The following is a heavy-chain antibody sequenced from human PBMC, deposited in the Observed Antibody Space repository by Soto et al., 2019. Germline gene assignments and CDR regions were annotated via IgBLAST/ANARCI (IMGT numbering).Heavy chain of an antibody. Sequence: SETLSLTCTVSGGSISSYYWSWIRQPPGKGLEWIGYIYYSGSTNYNPSLKSRVTISVDTSKNQFSLKLSSVTAADTAVYYCASTNKYSYGYFDYWGQGTLVTVSS. CDR2: IYYSGST. V-gene: IGHV4-59*01. CDR3: ASTNKYSYGYFDY. CDR1: GGSISSYY. D-gene: IGHD5-18*01. J-gene: IGHJ4*02.